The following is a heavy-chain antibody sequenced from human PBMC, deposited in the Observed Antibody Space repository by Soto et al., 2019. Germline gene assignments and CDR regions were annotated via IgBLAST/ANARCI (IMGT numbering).Heavy chain of an antibody. V-gene: IGHV1-69*06. D-gene: IGHD6-6*01. J-gene: IGHJ6*02. CDR2: IIPIFGTA. CDR3: ARDSGYSSSSWYYGMDV. CDR1: GGTFSSYA. Sequence: SVKVSCKASGGTFSSYAISWVRQAPGQGLEWMGGIIPIFGTANYAQKFQGRVTITADKSTSTAYMELSSLRSEDTAVYYCARDSGYSSSSWYYGMDVWGQGTTVTVSS.